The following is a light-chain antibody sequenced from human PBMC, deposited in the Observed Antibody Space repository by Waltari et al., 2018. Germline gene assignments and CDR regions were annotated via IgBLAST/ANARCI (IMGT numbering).Light chain of an antibody. V-gene: IGKV3-15*01. Sequence: IVLTQTPATLSVSPGDRATLSCRASQSVSNKLAGYQHKRGQPPRLRIYGASARATGIPARFSGSGSVTQFTLTISSVQAEDFAVYFCQQYNNWPLTLGGGTKVEI. CDR2: GAS. CDR3: QQYNNWPLT. J-gene: IGKJ4*01. CDR1: QSVSNK.